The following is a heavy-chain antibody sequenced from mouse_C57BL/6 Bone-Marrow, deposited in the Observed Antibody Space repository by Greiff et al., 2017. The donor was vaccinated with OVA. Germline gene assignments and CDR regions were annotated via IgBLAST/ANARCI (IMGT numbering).Heavy chain of an antibody. CDR2: INPSTGGT. V-gene: IGHV1-42*01. J-gene: IGHJ3*01. CDR3: ARGFYDYSYWFAY. D-gene: IGHD2-4*01. CDR1: GYSFTGYY. Sequence: EVQGVESGPELVKPGASVKISCKASGYSFTGYYMNWVKQSPEKSLEWIGEINPSTGGTTYNQKFKAKATLTVDKSSSTAYMQLKSLTSEDSAVYYCARGFYDYSYWFAYWGQGTLVTVSA.